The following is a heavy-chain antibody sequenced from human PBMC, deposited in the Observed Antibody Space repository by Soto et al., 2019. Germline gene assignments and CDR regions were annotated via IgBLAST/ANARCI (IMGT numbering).Heavy chain of an antibody. V-gene: IGHV3-30-3*01. CDR3: ARAPWEVYYFDY. CDR2: ISYDGSNK. CDR1: GFTFSSYA. J-gene: IGHJ4*02. Sequence: GGSLRLSCAASGFTFSSYAMHWVRQAPGKGLEWVAVISYDGSNKYYADSVKGRFTISRDNSKNTLYLQMNSLRAEDTAVYYCARAPWEVYYFDYWGQGTLVTVSS. D-gene: IGHD3-10*01.